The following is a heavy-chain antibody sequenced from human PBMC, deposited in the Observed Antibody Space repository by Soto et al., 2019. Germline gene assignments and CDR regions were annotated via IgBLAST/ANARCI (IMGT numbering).Heavy chain of an antibody. CDR3: AREEKMGWDFFGIDV. Sequence: QVQLVESGGGVVQPGRSLRLSCAASSFPLNTYAIHWVRQAPGKGLEWVALISYDGYKEYYADSVRGRFTISRDNSKNTLSLQMDSLRADDTAVYYCAREEKMGWDFFGIDVWGQGTTVTVSS. CDR2: ISYDGYKE. D-gene: IGHD1-26*01. CDR1: SFPLNTYA. V-gene: IGHV3-30*04. J-gene: IGHJ6*02.